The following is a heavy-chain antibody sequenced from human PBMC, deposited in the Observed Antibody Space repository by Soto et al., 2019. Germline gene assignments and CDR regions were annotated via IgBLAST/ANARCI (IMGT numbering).Heavy chain of an antibody. J-gene: IGHJ4*02. V-gene: IGHV4-4*02. D-gene: IGHD1-26*01. CDR1: GGSISSSNW. CDR2: IYHSGST. Sequence: SETLSLTCAVSGGSISSSNWWSWVRQPPGKGLEWIGEIYHSGSTNYNPSLKSRVTISVDKSKNQFSLKLSSVTAADTAVYYCARADPGGSYQFDYWGQGTLVTVSS. CDR3: ARADPGGSYQFDY.